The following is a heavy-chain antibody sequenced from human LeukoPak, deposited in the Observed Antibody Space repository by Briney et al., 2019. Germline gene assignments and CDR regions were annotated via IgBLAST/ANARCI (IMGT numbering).Heavy chain of an antibody. J-gene: IGHJ6*02. D-gene: IGHD6-13*01. V-gene: IGHV4-30-2*01. CDR2: IYHSGST. CDR1: GGSISSGGYY. Sequence: SQTLSLTCTVSGGSISSGGYYWSWIRQPPGKGLEWIGYIYHSGSTYYNPSLKSRVTISVDRSKNQFSLKLSSVTAADTAVYYCASEGSSSWQYKMTSYGMDVWGQGTTVTVSS. CDR3: ASEGSSSWQYKMTSYGMDV.